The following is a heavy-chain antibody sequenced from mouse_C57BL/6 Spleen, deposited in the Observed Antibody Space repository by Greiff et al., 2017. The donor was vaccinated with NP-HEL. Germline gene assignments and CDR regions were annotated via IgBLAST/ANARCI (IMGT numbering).Heavy chain of an antibody. CDR3: ARRNYSGYFDY. V-gene: IGHV1-50*01. CDR1: GYTFTSYW. D-gene: IGHD1-3*01. J-gene: IGHJ2*01. CDR2: IDPSDSYT. Sequence: QVQLQQPGAELVKPGASVKLSCKASGYTFTSYWMQWVKQRPGQGLEWIGEIDPSDSYTNYNQKFKGKATLTVDTSSSTAYMQLSSLTSEDSAVYYCARRNYSGYFDYWGQGTTLTVSS.